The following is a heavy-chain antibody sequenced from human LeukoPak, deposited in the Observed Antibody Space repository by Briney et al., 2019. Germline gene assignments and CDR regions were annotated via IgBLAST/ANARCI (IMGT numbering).Heavy chain of an antibody. Sequence: GGSLRLSCAASGFTFSSYGMHWVRQAPGKGLEGVAVILYDGSNKYYADSVKGRFTISRDNSKNTLYLQMNSLRAEDTAMYYCAKDSDYSGYDRGHFDCWGQGTLVTVSS. J-gene: IGHJ4*02. CDR3: AKDSDYSGYDRGHFDC. D-gene: IGHD5-12*01. CDR2: ILYDGSNK. CDR1: GFTFSSYG. V-gene: IGHV3-30*02.